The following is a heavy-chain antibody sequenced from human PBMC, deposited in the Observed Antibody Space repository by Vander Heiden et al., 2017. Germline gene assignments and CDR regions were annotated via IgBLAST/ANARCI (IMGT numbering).Heavy chain of an antibody. Sequence: YLVESGGGPVQPGGSLRLSCAASGFTLSNYWMHWVRQAPGKGLEWVATRYRDGSEKGYVDSVKGRFTISRDNAKNSLYLQITNLRVEDTAIYYCAGLDHGSDYWGQGTLVTVSS. CDR1: GFTLSNYW. D-gene: IGHD1-1*01. CDR2: RYRDGSEK. J-gene: IGHJ4*02. V-gene: IGHV3-7*01. CDR3: AGLDHGSDY.